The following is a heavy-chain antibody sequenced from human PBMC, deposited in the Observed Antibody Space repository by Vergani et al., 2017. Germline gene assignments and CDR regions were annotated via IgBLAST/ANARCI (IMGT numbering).Heavy chain of an antibody. J-gene: IGHJ4*02. CDR1: GYTFTAYY. CDR2: ISPDGFST. Sequence: QLVQSGPEVKKPGASVKISCKASGYTFTAYYIHWVRQAPEQGLEWVGVISPDGFSTFYAQKFQGRVTITRDTSTSTVYVEVTSLRSDDTAVYYCAREPPLTGFFDYWGQGTLVTVSS. D-gene: IGHD3-9*01. CDR3: AREPPLTGFFDY. V-gene: IGHV1-46*03.